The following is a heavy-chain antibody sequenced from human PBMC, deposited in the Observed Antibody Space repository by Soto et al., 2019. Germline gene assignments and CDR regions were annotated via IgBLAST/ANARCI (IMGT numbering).Heavy chain of an antibody. CDR3: AKLASGRVVPDPGDY. D-gene: IGHD2-2*01. CDR2: ISGSGGST. J-gene: IGHJ4*02. CDR1: GFTFSSYA. V-gene: IGHV3-23*01. Sequence: VGSLRLSCAASGFTFSSYAMSWVRQAPGKGLEWVSAISGSGGSTYYADSVKGRFTISRDNSKNTLYLQMNSLRAEDTAVYYCAKLASGRVVPDPGDYWGQGTLVTVSS.